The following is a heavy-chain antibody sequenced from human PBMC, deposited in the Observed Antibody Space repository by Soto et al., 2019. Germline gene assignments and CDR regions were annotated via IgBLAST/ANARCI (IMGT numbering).Heavy chain of an antibody. J-gene: IGHJ4*02. CDR3: AKGPTVVTSFDY. V-gene: IGHV3-30*18. D-gene: IGHD4-17*01. CDR1: GFTFSSYG. CDR2: ISYDGSNK. Sequence: QVQLVQSGGGVVQPGRPLRLSCAASGFTFSSYGMHWVRQAPGKGLEWVAVISYDGSNKYYADSVKGRFTISRDNSKNTLDLQMNSLRAEDTAVYYCAKGPTVVTSFDYWGPGTLVTVSS.